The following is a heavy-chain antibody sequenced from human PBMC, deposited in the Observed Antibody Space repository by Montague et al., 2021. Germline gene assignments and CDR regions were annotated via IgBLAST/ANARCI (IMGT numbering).Heavy chain of an antibody. D-gene: IGHD6-19*01. Sequence: SETLSLTCNVSGGSVSTGNYYWTWIRQPPGKELEWIGYIYYTGSSKYNPSLESRVTISISTSKKQFTLKLSSVTAADTAVYYCAMRQWLVPYYLDSWGQGTMVTVSS. J-gene: IGHJ4*02. CDR2: IYYTGSS. V-gene: IGHV4-61*01. CDR1: GGSVSTGNYY. CDR3: AMRQWLVPYYLDS.